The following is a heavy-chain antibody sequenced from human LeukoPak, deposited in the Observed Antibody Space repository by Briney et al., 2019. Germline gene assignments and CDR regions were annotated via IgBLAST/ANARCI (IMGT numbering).Heavy chain of an antibody. D-gene: IGHD5-18*01. CDR1: GDSINTKSYY. CDR3: ARHSYGTFDY. V-gene: IGHV4-39*01. CDR2: IYYSGNT. Sequence: ASETLSLTCTLSGDSINTKSYYWGWIRQPPGKGLEWIGCIYYSGNTYYNPSLKSRVTLSIDTSKNQFSLRLSSVTAADTAVYYCARHSYGTFDYWGQGTLVTVSS. J-gene: IGHJ4*02.